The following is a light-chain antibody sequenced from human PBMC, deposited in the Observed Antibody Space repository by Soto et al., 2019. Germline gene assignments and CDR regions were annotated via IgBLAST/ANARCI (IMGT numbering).Light chain of an antibody. CDR3: QSYDSSLSGYV. Sequence: QSVLTQPPSVSGAPGQRVTISCPGSSSNIGANYDVHWYQQLPETAPKLLIYGNSNRASGVPDRFSGSKSGTSASLAITGLQAEDEADYYCQSYDSSLSGYVFGTGTKLTVL. CDR1: SSNIGANYD. V-gene: IGLV1-40*01. J-gene: IGLJ1*01. CDR2: GNS.